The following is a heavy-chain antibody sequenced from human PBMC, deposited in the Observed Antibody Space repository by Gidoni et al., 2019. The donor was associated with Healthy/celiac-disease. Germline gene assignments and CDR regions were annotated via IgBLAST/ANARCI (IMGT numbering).Heavy chain of an antibody. CDR2: IIPRLGIA. CDR1: GGTFRSHT. D-gene: IGHD6-6*01. CDR3: ASASIAARNYYYYGMDV. J-gene: IGHJ6*02. V-gene: IGHV1-69*02. Sequence: QVQLVQSGAEVKKPGLSVKVSCKASGGTFRSHTVSWLRQAPGQGLEWLGRIIPRLGIANYAQKYQGRVTITADKSTSTAYMELSSLISEDTAVYYCASASIAARNYYYYGMDVWGQGTTVTVSS.